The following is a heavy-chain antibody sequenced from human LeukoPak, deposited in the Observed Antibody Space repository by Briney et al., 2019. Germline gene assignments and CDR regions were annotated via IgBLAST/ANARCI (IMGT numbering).Heavy chain of an antibody. Sequence: GRSLRLSCAASGFTFSSYAMHWVRQAPGKGLEWVAVISYDGSNKYYADSVKGRFTISRDNSKNTLYLQMNSLRAEDTAVYYCARDGGGGYDSHPFDYWGQGTLVTVSS. V-gene: IGHV3-30-3*01. CDR3: ARDGGGGYDSHPFDY. D-gene: IGHD5-12*01. J-gene: IGHJ4*02. CDR2: ISYDGSNK. CDR1: GFTFSSYA.